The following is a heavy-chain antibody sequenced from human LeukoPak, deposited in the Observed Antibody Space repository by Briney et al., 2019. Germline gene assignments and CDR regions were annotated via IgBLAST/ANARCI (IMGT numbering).Heavy chain of an antibody. CDR3: ARDEEDIVVVPAANPFDY. CDR2: INPDGSST. D-gene: IGHD2-2*01. Sequence: GGSLRLSCAASGFTFTHCWMDWVRQVPGKGLVWVSRINPDGSSTIYADSVKGRFTISRDNAKNSLYLQMNSLRAEDTAVYYCARDEEDIVVVPAANPFDYWGQGTLVTVSS. CDR1: GFTFTHCW. J-gene: IGHJ4*02. V-gene: IGHV3-74*01.